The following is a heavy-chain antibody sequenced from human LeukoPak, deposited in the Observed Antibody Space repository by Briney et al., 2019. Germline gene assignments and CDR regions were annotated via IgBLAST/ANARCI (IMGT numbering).Heavy chain of an antibody. V-gene: IGHV3-7*01. Sequence: PGGSLRLSGAASGFTFSDFWMGWVRQAPGKGLEWVANINQGGSESYYVDSVKGRFTISRDNAKKSLFLQMNSLRAEDTAVYYCTKGRSNHYWGQGTLVTVST. J-gene: IGHJ4*02. CDR3: TKGRSNHY. CDR2: INQGGSES. CDR1: GFTFSDFW. D-gene: IGHD4-11*01.